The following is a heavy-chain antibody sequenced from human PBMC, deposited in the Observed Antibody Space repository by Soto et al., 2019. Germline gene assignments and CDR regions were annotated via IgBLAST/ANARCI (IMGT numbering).Heavy chain of an antibody. D-gene: IGHD4-17*01. Sequence: GGSLRLSCAASGFTFSSFAMHRVRQAPGKGLQWLAVISYDGNNKYYADSVEGRFTISRDNSKNTVYLQMNSLRLEDTAVYYCARGPSYSDSYFDHWGQGTLVTVSS. CDR1: GFTFSSFA. CDR3: ARGPSYSDSYFDH. V-gene: IGHV3-30*04. J-gene: IGHJ4*02. CDR2: ISYDGNNK.